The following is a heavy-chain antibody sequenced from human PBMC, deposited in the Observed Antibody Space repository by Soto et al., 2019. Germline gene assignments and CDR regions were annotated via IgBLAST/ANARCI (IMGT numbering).Heavy chain of an antibody. CDR1: GFTFSSYA. CDR2: INIGRGTT. D-gene: IGHD2-15*01. CDR3: ARDGAYCSGGSCYRGAFDI. J-gene: IGHJ3*02. V-gene: IGHV3-23*01. Sequence: PGGSLRLSCAASGFTFSSYAMSWVRQAPGKGLEWVSAINIGRGTTYYADSVKGRFTISRDNSKDTLYLQMHSLRADDTAVYYCARDGAYCSGGSCYRGAFDIWGQGTMVTVSS.